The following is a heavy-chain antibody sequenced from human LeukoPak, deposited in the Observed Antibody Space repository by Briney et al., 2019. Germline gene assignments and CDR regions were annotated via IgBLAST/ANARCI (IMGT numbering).Heavy chain of an antibody. V-gene: IGHV3-23*01. CDR3: AKEQRYSGYGPGDS. J-gene: IGHJ4*02. D-gene: IGHD5-12*01. Sequence: GGSLRLSCAASGFTFSSYAMSWVRQGPGKGLEWVSGISGSGGSTYYADSVKGRFTVSRDNSKNTLYLQMNSLRAEDTAVYYCAKEQRYSGYGPGDSWGQGTLVTVSS. CDR1: GFTFSSYA. CDR2: ISGSGGST.